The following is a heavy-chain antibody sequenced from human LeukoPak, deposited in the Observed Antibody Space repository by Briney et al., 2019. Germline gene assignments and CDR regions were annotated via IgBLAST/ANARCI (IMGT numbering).Heavy chain of an antibody. J-gene: IGHJ4*02. CDR2: INWNGGST. D-gene: IGHD3-22*01. CDR3: ARADSYYYDSSGHDY. Sequence: GGSLRLSCAASGFTFDDYGMSWVRQAPGKGLEWVSGINWNGGSTGYADSVKGRFTISTDNAKNSLYLQMNSLRAEDTAFYYCARADSYYYDSSGHDYWGQGTLVTVSS. CDR1: GFTFDDYG. V-gene: IGHV3-20*04.